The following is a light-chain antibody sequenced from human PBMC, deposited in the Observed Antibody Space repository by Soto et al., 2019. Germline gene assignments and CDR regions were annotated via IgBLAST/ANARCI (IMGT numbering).Light chain of an antibody. CDR2: SND. Sequence: QSVLTQSPSASGTPGQRVSISCSGSTSNIGTNTVSWYQHVPGTAPKLLIYSNDQRPSAVPGRFSGSKSGTSASLAISVLLSEDEADYYCATWDDSLNVVFGGGTQLTVL. J-gene: IGLJ2*01. CDR3: ATWDDSLNVV. CDR1: TSNIGTNT. V-gene: IGLV1-44*01.